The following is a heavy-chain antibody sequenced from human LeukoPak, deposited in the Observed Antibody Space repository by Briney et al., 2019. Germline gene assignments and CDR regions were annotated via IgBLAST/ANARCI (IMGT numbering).Heavy chain of an antibody. CDR1: GFTFSSYG. J-gene: IGHJ4*02. D-gene: IGHD1-26*01. V-gene: IGHV3-23*01. CDR3: ARGGASGSYDY. CDR2: ISGSGGST. Sequence: GGTLRLSCAASGFTFSSYGMSWVRQAPGKGLEWGSAISGSGGSTYYADSVKGRFTISRDNAKNSLYLQMNSLRAEDTAVYYCARGGASGSYDYWGQGTLVTVSS.